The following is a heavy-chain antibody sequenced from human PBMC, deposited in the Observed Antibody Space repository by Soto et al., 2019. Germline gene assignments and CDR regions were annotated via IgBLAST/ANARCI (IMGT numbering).Heavy chain of an antibody. CDR1: GFTFSSYA. Sequence: QVQLVESGGGVVQPGRSLRILCAASGFTFSSYAMHWVRQAPGKGLEWMAVISYDGSKKNYADSVKGRFTISRDNSKNTLYLQMNSLRPDDTAVYYCARRSVGGWNWLDPWGQGTLVTVSS. CDR2: ISYDGSKK. J-gene: IGHJ5*02. D-gene: IGHD3-16*01. CDR3: ARRSVGGWNWLDP. V-gene: IGHV3-30-3*01.